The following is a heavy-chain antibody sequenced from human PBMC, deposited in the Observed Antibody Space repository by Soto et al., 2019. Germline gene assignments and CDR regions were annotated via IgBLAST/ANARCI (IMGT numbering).Heavy chain of an antibody. Sequence: GGSLRLSCEASGFTFSNAWMNWVRQGPGKGLEWLGRIKSKVDGGTADYVAATKGRFSISRDDLKNMLYLQMNSLKPDDTAVYYCTTLSYLYYDGMDVWGQGTTVTVS. V-gene: IGHV3-15*01. CDR2: IKSKVDGGTA. D-gene: IGHD2-2*01. CDR3: TTLSYLYYDGMDV. J-gene: IGHJ6*02. CDR1: GFTFSNAW.